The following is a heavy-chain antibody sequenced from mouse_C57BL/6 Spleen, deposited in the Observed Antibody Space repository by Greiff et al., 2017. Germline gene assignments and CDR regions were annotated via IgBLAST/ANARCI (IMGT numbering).Heavy chain of an antibody. J-gene: IGHJ2*01. CDR3: ARGDDSYDYFDD. Sequence: VQLQQSGAELVKPGASVKISCKASGYAFSSYWMNWVKQRPGKGLEWIGQIYPGDGDTNYNGKFKGKATLTADKSSSTAYMQLSSLTSEDSAVYFCARGDDSYDYFDDWGQGTTLTVSS. CDR2: IYPGDGDT. CDR1: GYAFSSYW. V-gene: IGHV1-80*01. D-gene: IGHD2-12*01.